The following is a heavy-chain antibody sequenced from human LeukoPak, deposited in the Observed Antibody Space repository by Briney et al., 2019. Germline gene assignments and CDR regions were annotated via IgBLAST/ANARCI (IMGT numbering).Heavy chain of an antibody. CDR1: GYTFTGYY. CDR3: ARDPGGSWELNYFYFGLDV. D-gene: IGHD2-15*01. CDR2: INPNSGGT. Sequence: ASVKVSCKASGYTFTGYYMHWVRQAPGQGLEWMGWINPNSGGTNYAQKFQGRVTMTRDTSISTAYMELSRLRSDDTAAYYCARDPGGSWELNYFYFGLDVWGQGTTVTVSS. J-gene: IGHJ6*02. V-gene: IGHV1-2*02.